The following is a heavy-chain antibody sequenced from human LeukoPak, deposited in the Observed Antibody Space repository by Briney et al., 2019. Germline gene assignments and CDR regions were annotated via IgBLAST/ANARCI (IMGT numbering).Heavy chain of an antibody. J-gene: IGHJ5*02. CDR2: IFGSGST. Sequence: SETLSLTCTVSGASITSYYWSWIQQPAGKGLECIGRIFGSGSTNYNHSLKSRVTMSVDTSKNQFSLKLSSVTAADTAVYYCASHPLWNDGIYNWFDPWGKGTLVTVSS. V-gene: IGHV4-4*07. CDR3: ASHPLWNDGIYNWFDP. CDR1: GASITSYY. D-gene: IGHD1-1*01.